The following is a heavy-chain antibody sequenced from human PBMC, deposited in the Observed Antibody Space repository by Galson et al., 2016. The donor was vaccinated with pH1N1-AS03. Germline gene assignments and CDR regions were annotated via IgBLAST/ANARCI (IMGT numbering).Heavy chain of an antibody. J-gene: IGHJ6*02. V-gene: IGHV3-7*01. CDR3: ARDRYGGNFGMDV. Sequence: SLRLSCAASGLAFSSSWMYWVRQAPGKGLEWVANIRYDGSDYYYGDSVKGRFTISRDNAKNSLYLQMNSLRAEDTAVYFCARDRYGGNFGMDVWGQGTTVTVSS. CDR1: GLAFSSSW. D-gene: IGHD1-14*01. CDR2: IRYDGSDY.